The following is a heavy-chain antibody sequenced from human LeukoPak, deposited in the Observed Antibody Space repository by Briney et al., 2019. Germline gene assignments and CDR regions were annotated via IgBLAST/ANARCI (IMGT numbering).Heavy chain of an antibody. D-gene: IGHD4-17*01. CDR1: GFTFSSYW. Sequence: GGSLRLSCAASGFTFSSYWMSWVRQAPGKGLEWVANIKQDGSEKYYVDSVKGRFTISRDNAKNSLYLQMNSLRAEDTAVYYCAKGVLHDYGDYGGPMWYWGQGTLVTVSS. CDR2: IKQDGSEK. V-gene: IGHV3-7*03. CDR3: AKGVLHDYGDYGGPMWY. J-gene: IGHJ4*02.